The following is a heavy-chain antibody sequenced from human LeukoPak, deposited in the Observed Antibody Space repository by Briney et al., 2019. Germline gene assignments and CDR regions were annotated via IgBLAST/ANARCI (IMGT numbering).Heavy chain of an antibody. J-gene: IGHJ4*02. Sequence: SETLSLTCAVYGGSFSGYYWSWIRQPPGKGLEWIGEINHSGSTNYNPSLKSRVTISVDTSKNQFSLKLSSVTAADTAVYYCARASRDGYNLFDYWGQGTLVTVSS. D-gene: IGHD5-24*01. CDR3: ARASRDGYNLFDY. CDR2: INHSGST. CDR1: GGSFSGYY. V-gene: IGHV4-34*01.